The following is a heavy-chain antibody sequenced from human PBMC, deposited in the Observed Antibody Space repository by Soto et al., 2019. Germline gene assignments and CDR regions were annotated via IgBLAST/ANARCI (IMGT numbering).Heavy chain of an antibody. CDR2: INLYHHSP. CDR1: GYPFTDYF. D-gene: IGHD2-21*02. V-gene: IGHV1-46*01. J-gene: IGHJ4*02. Sequence: ASVKVSCKTSGYPFTDYFIHWVRQAPGQGLEWMGIINLYHHSPSYAPKFQGRLTVTADTSTTTVDMDLSSLTSEDSAVYWCARELYSCGGDCPYYMDYWGQGTLVTV. CDR3: ARELYSCGGDCPYYMDY.